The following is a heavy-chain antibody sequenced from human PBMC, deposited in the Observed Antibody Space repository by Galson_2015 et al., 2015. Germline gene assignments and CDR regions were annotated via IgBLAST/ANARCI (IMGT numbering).Heavy chain of an antibody. CDR1: GFTFSSSA. CDR3: AKERRAVVMSAFAY. V-gene: IGHV3-23*01. Sequence: SLRLSCAASGFTFSSSAMNWVRQAPGKGLEWVSALSHTGSSIYYADSVKGRFTISRDNSKNTLYLHLNSLRADDTAVYYCAKERRAVVMSAFAYWGQGTQVTVSS. D-gene: IGHD2-21*02. CDR2: LSHTGSSI. J-gene: IGHJ4*02.